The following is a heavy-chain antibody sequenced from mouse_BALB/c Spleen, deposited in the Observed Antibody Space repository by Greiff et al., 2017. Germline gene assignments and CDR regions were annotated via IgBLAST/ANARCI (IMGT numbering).Heavy chain of an antibody. J-gene: IGHJ2*01. CDR2: ISSGGST. V-gene: IGHV5-6-5*01. Sequence: VKVVESGGGLVKPGGSLKLSCAASGFTFTRYSMSWVRQTPEKRLEWVATISSGGSTYYPDSVKGRFTISRDNARNILYLQMSSLRSEDTAMYYCARGHDYRYYFDYWGQGTTLTVSS. CDR3: ARGHDYRYYFDY. D-gene: IGHD2-14*01. CDR1: GFTFTRYS.